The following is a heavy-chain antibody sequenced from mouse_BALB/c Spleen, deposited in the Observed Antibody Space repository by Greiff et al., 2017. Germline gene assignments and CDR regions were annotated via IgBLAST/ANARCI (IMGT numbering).Heavy chain of an antibody. Sequence: VQLVESGPGLVAPSQSLSITCTVSGFSLTSYDISWIRQPPGKGLEWLGVIWTGGGTNYNSAFMSRLSISKDNSKSQVFLKMNSLQTDDTAIYYCVRASSYVDYWGQGTTLTVSS. CDR1: GFSLTSYD. CDR3: VRASSYVDY. J-gene: IGHJ2*01. D-gene: IGHD1-1*01. CDR2: IWTGGGT. V-gene: IGHV2-9-2*01.